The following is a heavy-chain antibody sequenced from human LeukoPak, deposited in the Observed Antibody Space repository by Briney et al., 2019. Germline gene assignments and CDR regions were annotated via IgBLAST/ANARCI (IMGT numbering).Heavy chain of an antibody. CDR3: ARHARSIVVVVAASSPFDY. V-gene: IGHV4-39*01. CDR2: IYYSGST. CDR1: GGSISSSSYY. Sequence: SETLFLTCTVSGGSISSSSYYWGWIRQPPGKGLEWIGSIYYSGSTYYNPSLKSRVTISVDTSKNQFSLKLSSVTAADTAVYYCARHARSIVVVVAASSPFDYWGQGTLVTVSS. J-gene: IGHJ4*02. D-gene: IGHD2-15*01.